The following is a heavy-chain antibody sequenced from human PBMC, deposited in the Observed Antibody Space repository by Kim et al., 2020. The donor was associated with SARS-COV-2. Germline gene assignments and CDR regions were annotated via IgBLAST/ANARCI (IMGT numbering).Heavy chain of an antibody. V-gene: IGHV4-34*01. Sequence: SETLSLTCAVYGGSFSGYYWTWIRQPPGKGLEWIGEINHSGSTSYNPSLKSRVTISVDTSKNQFSLKLNSVTAADTATYYCARGRQQLSWGQGTLVTVSP. CDR3: ARGRQQLS. CDR1: GGSFSGYY. CDR2: INHSGST. J-gene: IGHJ4*02. D-gene: IGHD6-13*01.